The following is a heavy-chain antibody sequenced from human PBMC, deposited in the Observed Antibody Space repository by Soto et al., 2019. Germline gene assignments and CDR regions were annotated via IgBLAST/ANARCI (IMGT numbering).Heavy chain of an antibody. CDR2: ISGSGGST. CDR3: AKDLGGYSSSWYNSRYYYYMDV. D-gene: IGHD6-13*01. V-gene: IGHV3-23*01. CDR1: GFTFSSYA. J-gene: IGHJ6*03. Sequence: GGSLRLSCAASGFTFSSYAMSWVRQAPGKGLEWVSAISGSGGSTYYADSVKGRFTISRDNSKNTLYLQMNSLRAEDTAVYYCAKDLGGYSSSWYNSRYYYYMDVWGKGTTVTVSS.